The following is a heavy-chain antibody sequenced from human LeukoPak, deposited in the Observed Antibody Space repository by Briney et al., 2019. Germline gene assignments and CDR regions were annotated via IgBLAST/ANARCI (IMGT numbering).Heavy chain of an antibody. Sequence: SGGSLRLSCAASGFTFSSYWMSWVRQAPGKGLEWVANIKQDGSEKYYVDSVKGRFTFSRDNAKNSLYLQMNSLRAEDTAVYYCASTTPYWYFDLWGRGTLVTVSS. CDR2: IKQDGSEK. D-gene: IGHD1-14*01. V-gene: IGHV3-7*01. J-gene: IGHJ2*01. CDR3: ASTTPYWYFDL. CDR1: GFTFSSYW.